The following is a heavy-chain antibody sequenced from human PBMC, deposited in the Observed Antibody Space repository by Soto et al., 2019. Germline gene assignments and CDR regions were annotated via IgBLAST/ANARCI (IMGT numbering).Heavy chain of an antibody. V-gene: IGHV4-34*01. Sequence: SETLSLTCAVYGGSFSGYYWSWIRQPPGKGLEWIGEINHSGSTNYNPSLKSRVTISVDTSKNQFSLKLSSVTAADTAVYYCASPRRGVQMVYVMAWFDPWGQETLVTFSS. D-gene: IGHD2-8*01. CDR1: GGSFSGYY. CDR2: INHSGST. J-gene: IGHJ5*02. CDR3: ASPRRGVQMVYVMAWFDP.